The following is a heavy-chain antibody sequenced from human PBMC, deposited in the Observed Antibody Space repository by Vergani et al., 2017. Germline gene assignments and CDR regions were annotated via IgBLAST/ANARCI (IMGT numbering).Heavy chain of an antibody. D-gene: IGHD1-26*01. J-gene: IGHJ3*02. Sequence: QLQLQESGPGLVKPSETLSLTCTVSGGSISSSSYYWGWIRQPPGKGLEWIGSIYYSGSTYYNPPLKSRVTISVDTSKNQFSLKLSSVTAADTAVYYCARHSGSIRSAFDIWGQGTMVTVSS. CDR1: GGSISSSSYY. CDR3: ARHSGSIRSAFDI. V-gene: IGHV4-39*01. CDR2: IYYSGST.